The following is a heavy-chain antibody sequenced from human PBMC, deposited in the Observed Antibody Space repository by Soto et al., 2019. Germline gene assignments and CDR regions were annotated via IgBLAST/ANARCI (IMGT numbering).Heavy chain of an antibody. J-gene: IGHJ5*02. CDR2: INHSGST. V-gene: IGHV4-34*01. Sequence: SETLSLTCAVYGGSFSGYYWSWIRQPPGKGLEWIGEINHSGSTNYNPSLKSRVTISVDTSKNQFSLKLSSVTAADTAVYYCARVATVTTHWFDPWGQGTLVTVSS. CDR3: ARVATVTTHWFDP. D-gene: IGHD4-17*01. CDR1: GGSFSGYY.